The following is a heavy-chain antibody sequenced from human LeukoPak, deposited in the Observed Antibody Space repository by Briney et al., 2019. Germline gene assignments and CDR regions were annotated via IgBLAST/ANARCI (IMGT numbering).Heavy chain of an antibody. Sequence: GGSLRLSCAASGFTFTNYAMHWVRQAPGKGLEWVAVISYAGSDKFYADSVKGRFTVSRDNSKNTLYLQMNSLRVEDTAVYYCARDCCGEWYYFDSWGQGTLITVSS. CDR2: ISYAGSDK. D-gene: IGHD3-10*01. V-gene: IGHV3-30-3*01. CDR3: ARDCCGEWYYFDS. CDR1: GFTFTNYA. J-gene: IGHJ4*02.